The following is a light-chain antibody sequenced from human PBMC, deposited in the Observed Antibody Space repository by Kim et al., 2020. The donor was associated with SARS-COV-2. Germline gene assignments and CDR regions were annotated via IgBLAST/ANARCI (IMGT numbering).Light chain of an antibody. J-gene: IGKJ4*01. Sequence: SPGESATLSCRARHSVNGNKLAGYQRKPGQAPRLLIYGAFSRATGIPDRFSGSGSGTDFTLTINRLEPEDFAVYDCQQYGSSPETFGGGTKVDIK. CDR3: QQYGSSPET. V-gene: IGKV3-20*01. CDR2: GAF. CDR1: HSVNGNK.